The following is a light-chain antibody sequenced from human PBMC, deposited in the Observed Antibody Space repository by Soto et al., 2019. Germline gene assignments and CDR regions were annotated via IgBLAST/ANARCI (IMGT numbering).Light chain of an antibody. CDR2: NVN. CDR3: ISYTDTHTVV. J-gene: IGLJ2*01. CDR1: SSDVGGYDY. V-gene: IGLV2-14*03. Sequence: QSALTQVASVSGSPGQSITISCTGTSSDVGGYDYVSWYQQHPGKAPKLMIYNVNYRPSGVSDRFSCSKSGDTASLTISGLQAEDEANYYCISYTDTHTVVFGGGTKLTVL.